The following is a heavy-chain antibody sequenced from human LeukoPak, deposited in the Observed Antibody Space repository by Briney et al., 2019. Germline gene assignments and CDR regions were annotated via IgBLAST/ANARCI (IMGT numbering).Heavy chain of an antibody. CDR1: GYTLTELS. J-gene: IGHJ5*02. CDR3: ATKNWNLLRYFDWLLTAFDP. D-gene: IGHD3-9*01. Sequence: ASVKASCKVSGYTLTELSMHWVRQAPGKGLEWMGGFDPEDGETIYAQKFQGRVTMTEDTSTDTAYMELSSLRSEDTAVYYCATKNWNLLRYFDWLLTAFDPWGQGTLVTVSS. CDR2: FDPEDGET. V-gene: IGHV1-24*01.